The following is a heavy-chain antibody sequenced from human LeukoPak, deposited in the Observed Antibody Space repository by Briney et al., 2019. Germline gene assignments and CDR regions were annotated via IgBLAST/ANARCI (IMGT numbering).Heavy chain of an antibody. J-gene: IGHJ5*02. D-gene: IGHD3-16*02. CDR2: IYYSGST. V-gene: IGHV4-31*03. CDR1: GGSISGGGYY. CDR3: ARMAFGGVIVTPGSPAWFDP. Sequence: SQNLSLNCTVSGGSISGGGYYWSWIRQHPGKGLEWIGYIYYSGSTYYNPSLKSRVTISVDTSKNQFSLKLSSVSAADTAVYYCARMAFGGVIVTPGSPAWFDPWGQGTLVTVSS.